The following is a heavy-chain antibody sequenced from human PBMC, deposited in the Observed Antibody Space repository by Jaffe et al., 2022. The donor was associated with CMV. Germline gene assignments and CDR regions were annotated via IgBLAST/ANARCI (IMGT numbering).Heavy chain of an antibody. Sequence: EVQLVESGGGLVQPGGSLRLSCAASGFTFSSYEMNWVRQAPGKGLEWVSYISSSGSTIYYADSVKGRFTISRDNAKNSLYLQMNSLRAEDTAVYYCARGSGSSWGYEPGYWGQGTLVTVSS. CDR1: GFTFSSYE. CDR3: ARGSGSSWGYEPGY. CDR2: ISSSGSTI. V-gene: IGHV3-48*03. J-gene: IGHJ4*02. D-gene: IGHD6-13*01.